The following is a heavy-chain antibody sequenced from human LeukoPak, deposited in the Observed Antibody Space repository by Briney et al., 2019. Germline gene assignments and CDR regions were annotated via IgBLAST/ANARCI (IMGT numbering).Heavy chain of an antibody. J-gene: IGHJ4*02. CDR1: GGPISYYY. CDR3: ARGDDSSGQGY. V-gene: IGHV4-4*07. Sequence: PSETLSLTCTVSGGPISYYYWSWIRQPAGKGLEWIGRISTSGRTNCHPSLKSRVTMSVDTSKNQFSLKLSSVTAADTAVYYCARGDDSSGQGYWGQGALVTVSS. D-gene: IGHD3-22*01. CDR2: ISTSGRT.